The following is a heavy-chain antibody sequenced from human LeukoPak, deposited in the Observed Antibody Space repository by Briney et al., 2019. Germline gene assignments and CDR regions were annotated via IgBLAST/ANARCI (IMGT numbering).Heavy chain of an antibody. D-gene: IGHD3-22*01. CDR1: GFTFSSYA. CDR2: ISGSGGNT. Sequence: GGSLRLSCAASGFTFSSYAMSWVRQAPGKGLEWVSAISGSGGNTYYADSVKGRFTISRDNSKNTLYLQMNSQRAEDTAVYYCAKAPTYDSSSYYYSAGSHYFNYWGQGTLVTASS. CDR3: AKAPTYDSSSYYYSAGSHYFNY. J-gene: IGHJ4*02. V-gene: IGHV3-23*01.